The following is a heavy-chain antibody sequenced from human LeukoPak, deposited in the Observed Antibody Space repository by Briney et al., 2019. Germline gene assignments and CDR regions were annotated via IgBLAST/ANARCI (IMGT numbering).Heavy chain of an antibody. Sequence: GGSLRLSCAASGFTFSSYGMYWVRQAPGKGLEWVAFIRYDGSNKYYADSVKGRFTISRDNSKNTLYLQMNSLRAEDTAVYYCAKRYCSGGSCYWAMGYWGQGTLVTVSS. J-gene: IGHJ4*02. D-gene: IGHD2-15*01. CDR2: IRYDGSNK. CDR1: GFTFSSYG. CDR3: AKRYCSGGSCYWAMGY. V-gene: IGHV3-30*02.